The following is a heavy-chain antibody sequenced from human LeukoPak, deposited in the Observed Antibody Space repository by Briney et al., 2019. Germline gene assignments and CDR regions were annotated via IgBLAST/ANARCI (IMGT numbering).Heavy chain of an antibody. CDR2: VSADGRTQ. D-gene: IGHD4-17*01. J-gene: IGHJ4*02. CDR1: GFTFRSYS. V-gene: IGHV3-30*03. Sequence: GGSLRLSCAASGFTFRSYSIHWVRQAPGKGLEWVTVVSADGRTQLYSDSVKGRFTISRDNSLNTLHLQMNSLRTEDTAVYYCASSTNGDPRFGYWGQGTLVTVSS. CDR3: ASSTNGDPRFGY.